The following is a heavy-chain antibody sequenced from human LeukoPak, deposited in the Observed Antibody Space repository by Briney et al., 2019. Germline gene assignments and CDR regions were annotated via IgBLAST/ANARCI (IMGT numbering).Heavy chain of an antibody. CDR3: ARDKAAAVN. V-gene: IGHV4-59*12. Sequence: SETLSLACTVSGGSISSYYWSWIRQPPGKGLEWIGYIYYSGSTNYNPSLKSRVTISVDTSKNQFSLKLSSVTAADTAVYYCARDKAAAVNWGQGTLVTVSS. J-gene: IGHJ4*02. D-gene: IGHD6-13*01. CDR1: GGSISSYY. CDR2: IYYSGST.